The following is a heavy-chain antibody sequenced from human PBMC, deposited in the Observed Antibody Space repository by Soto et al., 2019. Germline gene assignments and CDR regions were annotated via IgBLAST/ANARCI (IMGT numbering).Heavy chain of an antibody. Sequence: EVQLVESGGGLVQPGGSLRVSCAASGFTFSSYSINWVRQAPGKGLEWVSYISGSSTIYYADSVKGRFTISRDNAKDSLYLQMNSLGDEDTAVYYCARVGLGLFGMDVWGQGTTVTVSS. D-gene: IGHD3-16*01. CDR1: GFTFSSYS. CDR2: ISGSSTI. V-gene: IGHV3-48*02. CDR3: ARVGLGLFGMDV. J-gene: IGHJ6*02.